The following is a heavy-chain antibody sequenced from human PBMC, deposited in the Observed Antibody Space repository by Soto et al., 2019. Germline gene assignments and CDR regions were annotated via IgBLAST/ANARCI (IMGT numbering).Heavy chain of an antibody. CDR2: INQDGSEI. CDR3: AMSDTARAPDYQGVEV. J-gene: IGHJ6*02. V-gene: IGHV3-7*01. D-gene: IGHD5-18*01. CDR1: GFIFSRDW. Sequence: AQLVESGGGLVQPGGSLRLSCAASGFIFSRDWMSWVRQTPEKGLEWVANINQDGSEIYYVDSVKGRFTISRDNAKSSLYLQMNSLRVEDTAVYYCAMSDTARAPDYQGVEVWGQGTTVTVSS.